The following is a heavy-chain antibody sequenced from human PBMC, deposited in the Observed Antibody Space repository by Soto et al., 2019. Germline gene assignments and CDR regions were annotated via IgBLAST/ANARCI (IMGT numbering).Heavy chain of an antibody. Sequence: QVQLVQSGGGVVQPGKSLRLSCGASGFTFSLYGMHWVRQAPGKGLEWVSFIWYDGSATYYGDSVKGRFTISKDDSTNTLYPQMNSLRAEDTAVYYCARDIAVRRIDEWGQGTLVTVAS. D-gene: IGHD6-6*01. CDR2: IWYDGSAT. V-gene: IGHV3-33*01. J-gene: IGHJ4*02. CDR1: GFTFSLYG. CDR3: ARDIAVRRIDE.